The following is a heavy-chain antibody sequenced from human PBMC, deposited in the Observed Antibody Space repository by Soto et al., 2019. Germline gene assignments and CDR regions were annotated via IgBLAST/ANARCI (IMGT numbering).Heavy chain of an antibody. CDR1: GGSISSYY. CDR2: IYYSGST. J-gene: IGHJ4*02. Sequence: SETLSLTCTVSGGSISSYYWSWIRQPPGKGLEWIGYIYYSGSTNYNPSLKSRVTISVDTSKNQFSLKLSSVTAADTAVYYCARTHMGTYYDILTGYYIFDYWGQGTLVTVSS. V-gene: IGHV4-59*01. D-gene: IGHD3-9*01. CDR3: ARTHMGTYYDILTGYYIFDY.